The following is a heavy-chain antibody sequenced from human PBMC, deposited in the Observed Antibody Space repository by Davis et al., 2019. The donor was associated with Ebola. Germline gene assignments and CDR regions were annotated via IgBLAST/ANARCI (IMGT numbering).Heavy chain of an antibody. V-gene: IGHV1-46*01. J-gene: IGHJ4*02. Sequence: ASVKVSCKASGYTFTSYYMHWVRQAPGQGLEWMGIINPSGGSTSYEQKFQGRVTITRDTSASTAYMELSSLRSEDTAVYYCARAGKNDYWGQGTLVTVSS. CDR1: GYTFTSYY. CDR3: ARAGKNDY. CDR2: INPSGGST.